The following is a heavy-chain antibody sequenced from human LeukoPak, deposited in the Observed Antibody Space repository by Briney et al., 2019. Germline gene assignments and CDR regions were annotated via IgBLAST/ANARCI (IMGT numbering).Heavy chain of an antibody. Sequence: GGSLRLSCAASGFPFSNYAMTWVRQAPGKGLEWVSAISGSGGSTYYADSVKGRFTISRDNSKNTLYLQMNSLRAEDTAVYYCVKEVGYYYGSEKWGQGTLVTVSS. CDR2: ISGSGGST. V-gene: IGHV3-23*01. CDR1: GFPFSNYA. J-gene: IGHJ4*02. D-gene: IGHD3-10*01. CDR3: VKEVGYYYGSEK.